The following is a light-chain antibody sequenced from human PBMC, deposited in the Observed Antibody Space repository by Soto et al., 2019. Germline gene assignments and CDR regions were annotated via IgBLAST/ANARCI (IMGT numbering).Light chain of an antibody. CDR3: QQRNSWPKVYT. V-gene: IGKV3-11*01. Sequence: EIVLTQSPATLSLSPGERATLSCRASQSVSSFLAWYQQKPGQAPRLLIYDASNRATGIPARFSGSGSGTDFTLTISSLEPEDFALYYCQQRNSWPKVYTFGQGTKLEIK. J-gene: IGKJ2*01. CDR2: DAS. CDR1: QSVSSF.